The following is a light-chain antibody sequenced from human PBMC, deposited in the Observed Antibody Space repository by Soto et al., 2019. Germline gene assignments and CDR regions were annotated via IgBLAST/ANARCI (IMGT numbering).Light chain of an antibody. CDR1: ETVATN. CDR2: GAS. J-gene: IGKJ3*01. CDR3: QQYGSSSFT. Sequence: EVVMTQSPATLSASPGERATLSCWASETVATNLAWYQQKPGQAPRLLISGASTRAAGISDRFRGSGSGTEFTLTISSLRSEDFAVYYCQQYGSSSFTFGPGTKVDIK. V-gene: IGKV3-15*01.